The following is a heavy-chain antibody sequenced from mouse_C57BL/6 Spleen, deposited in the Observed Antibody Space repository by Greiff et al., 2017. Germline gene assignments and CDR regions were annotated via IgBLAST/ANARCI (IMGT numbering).Heavy chain of an antibody. CDR1: GFSLTSYG. J-gene: IGHJ1*03. D-gene: IGHD1-1*01. CDR2: IWGDGST. CDR3: AKPGPYYGRRYWYFDV. V-gene: IGHV2-3*01. Sequence: VQGVESGPGLVAPSQSLSITCTVSGFSLTSYGVSWVRQPPGKGLEWLGVIWGDGSTNYHSALISRLSISKDNSKSQVFLKLNSLQTDDTAAYYCAKPGPYYGRRYWYFDVWGTGTTVTVSS.